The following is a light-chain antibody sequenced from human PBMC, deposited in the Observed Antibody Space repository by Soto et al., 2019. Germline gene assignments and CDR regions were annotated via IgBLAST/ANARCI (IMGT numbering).Light chain of an antibody. Sequence: DIQMTQSPSSLSASVGDRVTITCRASQSISDSLNWYQHKPGTAPKLLIYAASSLQSGVPSRFSGGGSETDFTLTISSLQPEDFVTYFCQQSFSFPATFGGGTKVEIK. CDR3: QQSFSFPAT. V-gene: IGKV1-39*01. J-gene: IGKJ4*01. CDR2: AAS. CDR1: QSISDS.